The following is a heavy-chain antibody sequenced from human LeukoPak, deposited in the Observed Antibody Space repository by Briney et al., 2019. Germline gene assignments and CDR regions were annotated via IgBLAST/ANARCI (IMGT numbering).Heavy chain of an antibody. J-gene: IGHJ4*02. V-gene: IGHV4-59*12. CDR3: ARDRGYSSGWYPGY. Sequence: PSETLSLTCTVSGGSISSYYWSWIRQPPGKGLEWIGYIYYSGSTNYNPSLKSRVTISVDTSKNQFSLKLSSVTAADTAVYYCARDRGYSSGWYPGYWGQGTLVTVSS. CDR1: GGSISSYY. CDR2: IYYSGST. D-gene: IGHD6-19*01.